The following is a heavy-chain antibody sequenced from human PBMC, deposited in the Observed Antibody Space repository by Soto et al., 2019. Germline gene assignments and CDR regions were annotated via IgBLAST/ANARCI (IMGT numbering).Heavy chain of an antibody. CDR1: GGTFSNFA. D-gene: IGHD6-13*01. CDR3: ARFEQLVLH. J-gene: IGHJ1*01. Sequence: QVQLVQSGAEVKKPGSSVKVSCTASGGTFSNFAISWVRQSPGQGLEWMGGFIPIFGTLNYAQRFQGRLTISADESTSTAYMELSRLGSEDTAVYYCARFEQLVLHWGQGTLVTVSS. CDR2: FIPIFGTL. V-gene: IGHV1-69*01.